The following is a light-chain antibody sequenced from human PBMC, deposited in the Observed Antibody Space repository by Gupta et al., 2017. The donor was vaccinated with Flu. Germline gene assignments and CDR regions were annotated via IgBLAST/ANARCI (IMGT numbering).Light chain of an antibody. CDR3: GAGDNHLNSFV. CDR2: RVN. V-gene: IGLV1-47*01. Sequence: QSVLTQPPSASGPPGQRVTISCSGTTFNIGNNYVYWFQQLPGAAPRLLIYRVNGRPSGVPDRFSASKSATSGSMAISGLRSEDEGDYFCGAGDNHLNSFVFGTGTTVTV. CDR1: TFNIGNNY. J-gene: IGLJ1*01.